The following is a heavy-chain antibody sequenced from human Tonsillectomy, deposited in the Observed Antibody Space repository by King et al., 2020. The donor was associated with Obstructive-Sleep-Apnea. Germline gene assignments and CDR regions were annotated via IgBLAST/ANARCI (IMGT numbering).Heavy chain of an antibody. D-gene: IGHD3-16*01. CDR3: ARDRMMGALGGDAFDI. Sequence: VQLVESGGGLVKPGGSLRLSCAASGFTFSSYNMNWVRQDPGKGLEWVSSISSSSSYIYYADSVKGRFTISRDNAKNSLYLQMNSLRAEDTAVYYCARDRMMGALGGDAFDIWGQGTMVTVSS. V-gene: IGHV3-21*01. CDR2: ISSSSSYI. J-gene: IGHJ3*02. CDR1: GFTFSSYN.